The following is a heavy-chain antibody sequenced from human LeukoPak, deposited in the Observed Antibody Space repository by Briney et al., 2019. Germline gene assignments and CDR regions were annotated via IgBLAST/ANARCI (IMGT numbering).Heavy chain of an antibody. J-gene: IGHJ4*02. Sequence: PGGSLRLSCAASGFTVSNNHMTWVRQAPGKGLEWVSEIYTGGLTFYADSVTGRFTISRDNSKNTVYLQMNSLGVEDTARYYCARDNAPAGGGLDYWGQGTLVTVSS. V-gene: IGHV3-53*01. CDR1: GFTVSNNH. D-gene: IGHD2-2*01. CDR3: ARDNAPAGGGLDY. CDR2: IYTGGLT.